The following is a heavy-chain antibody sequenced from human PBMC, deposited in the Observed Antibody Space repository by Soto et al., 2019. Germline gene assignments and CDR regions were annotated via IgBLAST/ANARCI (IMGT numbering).Heavy chain of an antibody. J-gene: IGHJ3*02. V-gene: IGHV3-23*01. D-gene: IGHD3-22*01. CDR3: ANVPGVWYYYDSSGFDAFDI. CDR1: GFTFSSYA. CDR2: ISVSGGST. Sequence: GGSLSLSCAASGFTFSSYAISWVRQAPGKGLEWVSAISVSGGSTYYADSVKGRFTISRDNSKNTLYLQMNSLRAEDTAVYYCANVPGVWYYYDSSGFDAFDIWGQGTMVTVSS.